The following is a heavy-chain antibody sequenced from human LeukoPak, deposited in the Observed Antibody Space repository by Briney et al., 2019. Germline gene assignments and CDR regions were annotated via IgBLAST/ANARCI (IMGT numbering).Heavy chain of an antibody. V-gene: IGHV4-34*01. CDR1: GGSFSGYF. Sequence: PSETLSLTCAVYGGSFSGYFWSWIRQPPGKGLEWIGETNRSGSTNYNPSLKSRVTISVDTSKNQFSLKLASVTAADTAVYYCAREYCSSTSCHGYLDYWGQGTLVTVSS. CDR3: AREYCSSTSCHGYLDY. J-gene: IGHJ4*02. CDR2: TNRSGST. D-gene: IGHD2-2*01.